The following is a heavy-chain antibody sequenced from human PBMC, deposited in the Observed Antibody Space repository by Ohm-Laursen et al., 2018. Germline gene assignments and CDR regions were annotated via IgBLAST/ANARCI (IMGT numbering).Heavy chain of an antibody. J-gene: IGHJ4*02. Sequence: ASVKVSCKASGYSFTGYYMHWVRQAPGQGLEWMGWINPNSGGTNYAQKFQGRVTMTRDTSISTAYMELSRLRSDDTAVYYCARDPGRSMAADYWGQGTLVTVSS. CDR3: ARDPGRSMAADY. V-gene: IGHV1-2*02. D-gene: IGHD1-14*01. CDR2: INPNSGGT. CDR1: GYSFTGYY.